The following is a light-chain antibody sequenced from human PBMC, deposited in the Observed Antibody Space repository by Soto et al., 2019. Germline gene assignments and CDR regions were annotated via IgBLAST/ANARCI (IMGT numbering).Light chain of an antibody. Sequence: EIVLTQSPGTLALSPGERATLSCRASQSVSSNYLTWYQQKRGQAPRLLIHGASSRATGIPDRFSGSGSGTDFTLIISRLEPEDFSVYYCHQYGSSPFTFGPGTKVGIK. J-gene: IGKJ3*01. V-gene: IGKV3-20*01. CDR1: QSVSSNY. CDR2: GAS. CDR3: HQYGSSPFT.